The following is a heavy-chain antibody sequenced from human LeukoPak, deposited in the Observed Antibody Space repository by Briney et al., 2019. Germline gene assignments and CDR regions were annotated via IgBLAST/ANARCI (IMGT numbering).Heavy chain of an antibody. V-gene: IGHV3-48*03. CDR3: ARDRDYYDSSGYGDY. Sequence: GGSLRLSCAASGFTVSSYYMTWVRQAPGKGLEWVSYISSSGSTIYYADSVKGRFTISRDNAKNSLYLQMNSLRAEDTAVYYCARDRDYYDSSGYGDYWGQGTLVTVSS. CDR1: GFTVSSYY. D-gene: IGHD3-22*01. CDR2: ISSSGSTI. J-gene: IGHJ4*02.